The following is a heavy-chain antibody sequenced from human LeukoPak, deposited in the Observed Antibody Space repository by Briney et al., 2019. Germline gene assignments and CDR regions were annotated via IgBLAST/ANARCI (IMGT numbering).Heavy chain of an antibody. CDR1: GGSISSSSYY. D-gene: IGHD3-16*02. CDR3: ARQTGGARDYVWGSYRIRFVDY. Sequence: SETLSLTCTVSGGSISSSSYYWGWIRQPPGKGLEWIGSIYYSGSTYYNPSLKSRVTITVDTSKNQFSLKLSSVTVADTAVYYCARQTGGARDYVWGSYRIRFVDYWGQGTLVTVSS. CDR2: IYYSGST. V-gene: IGHV4-39*01. J-gene: IGHJ4*02.